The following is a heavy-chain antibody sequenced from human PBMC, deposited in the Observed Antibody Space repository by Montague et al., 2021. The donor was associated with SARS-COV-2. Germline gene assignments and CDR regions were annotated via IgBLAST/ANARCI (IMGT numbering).Heavy chain of an antibody. CDR2: LYYSGST. CDR3: ATQEEPSGWIQGPFDF. D-gene: IGHD6-19*01. Sequence: SETLSLTCTVSGGSISSSSYYWVWMRPPPGKGLEWIGSLYYSGSTYYNPSLKSRVFISVDTSKNQLSLTLTSVTAADTAVYYCATQEEPSGWIQGPFDFWGQGTLLSVSS. J-gene: IGHJ4*02. CDR1: GGSISSSSYY. V-gene: IGHV4-39*01.